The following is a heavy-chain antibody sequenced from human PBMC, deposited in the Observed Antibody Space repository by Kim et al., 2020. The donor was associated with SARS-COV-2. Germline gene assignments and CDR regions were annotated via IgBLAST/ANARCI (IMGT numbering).Heavy chain of an antibody. D-gene: IGHD6-13*01. CDR2: IWYDGSNK. CDR3: ARDPRGHSSTWFDY. V-gene: IGHV3-33*01. Sequence: GGSLRLSCAASGFTFSSYGMHWVRQAPGKGLVWVAVIWYDGSNKYYADSVKGRFTISRDNSKNTLYLQMNSLRAEDTAVYYCARDPRGHSSTWFDYWGQGTLVTVSS. CDR1: GFTFSSYG. J-gene: IGHJ4*02.